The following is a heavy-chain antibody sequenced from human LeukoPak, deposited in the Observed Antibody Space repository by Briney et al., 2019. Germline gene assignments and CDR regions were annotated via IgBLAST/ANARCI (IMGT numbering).Heavy chain of an antibody. J-gene: IGHJ3*02. CDR1: GGSISSGDYY. CDR3: ARPLTPWSTHAFDI. Sequence: KTSETLSLTCTVSGGSISSGDYYWSWIRQPPGKGLEWIGYIYYSGNAYCNPSLKSRVIISIDTSKNHFTLKLSSVTAADTAVYYCARPLTPWSTHAFDIWGPGTMVTVSS. CDR2: IYYSGNA. V-gene: IGHV4-30-4*01. D-gene: IGHD2-8*02.